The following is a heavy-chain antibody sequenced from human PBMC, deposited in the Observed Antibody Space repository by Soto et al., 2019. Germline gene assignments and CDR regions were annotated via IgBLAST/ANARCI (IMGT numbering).Heavy chain of an antibody. CDR1: GGSISSSIHY. CDR2: IYYIGST. J-gene: IGHJ5*02. CDR3: ARHSGTYASSWFDA. V-gene: IGHV4-39*01. D-gene: IGHD2-2*01. Sequence: SETLSLTCTVSGGSISSSIHYWGWIRHPPGKGLEWIGSIYYIGSTYYNPSLKSRVTISINTSKNQMSLELTSVTAADTAVYYCARHSGTYASSWFDAWGQGTMVTVSS.